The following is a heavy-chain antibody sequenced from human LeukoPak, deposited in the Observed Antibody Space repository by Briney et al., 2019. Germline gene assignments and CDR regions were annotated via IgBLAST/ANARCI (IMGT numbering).Heavy chain of an antibody. J-gene: IGHJ4*02. CDR3: ARDLSRGYRIFDY. D-gene: IGHD5-18*01. Sequence: PSETLSLTCTVSGGSINSSSYYWGWICQPPGKGLEWIGSIYYSGSTYYNPSLKSRVTISVDTSKNQFSLKLSSVTAADTAVYYCARDLSRGYRIFDYWGQGTLVTVSS. CDR1: GGSINSSSYY. CDR2: IYYSGST. V-gene: IGHV4-39*07.